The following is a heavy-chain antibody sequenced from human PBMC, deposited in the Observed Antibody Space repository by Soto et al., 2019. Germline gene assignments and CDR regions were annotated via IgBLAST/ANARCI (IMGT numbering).Heavy chain of an antibody. V-gene: IGHV1-69*02. CDR3: AKSLLFVDHAYMDV. CDR1: GGSFISYT. D-gene: IGHD2-21*01. J-gene: IGHJ6*03. Sequence: QVQLVQSGAEVKKPGSSVKVSCEASGGSFISYTVTWVRQAPGQGLEWMGRIIPIQGRANYALKLQDRVTITADRSTKTVYMELRSLRPEDTPMYYCAKSLLFVDHAYMDVWGKGTTVTVSS. CDR2: IIPIQGRA.